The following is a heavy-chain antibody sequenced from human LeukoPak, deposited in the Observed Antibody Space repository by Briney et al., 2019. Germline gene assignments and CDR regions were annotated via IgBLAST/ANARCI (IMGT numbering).Heavy chain of an antibody. J-gene: IGHJ6*03. CDR3: ARGWRKVVAATPYYYYYYMDV. CDR1: GGSFSGYY. Sequence: PSETLSLTCAVYGGSFSGYYWSWIRQPPGKGLEWIGEINHSGSTNYNPSLKSRVTISVDTSKNQFSLKLSSVTAADTAVYYCARGWRKVVAATPYYYYYYMDVWGKGTTVTISS. D-gene: IGHD2-15*01. V-gene: IGHV4-34*01. CDR2: INHSGST.